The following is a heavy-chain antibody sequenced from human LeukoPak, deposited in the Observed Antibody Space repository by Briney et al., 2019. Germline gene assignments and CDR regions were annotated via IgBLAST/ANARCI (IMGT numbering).Heavy chain of an antibody. V-gene: IGHV4-34*01. CDR2: INHSGST. CDR1: GGSFSGYY. Sequence: SETLSLTCAVYGGSFSGYYWSWIRQPPGKGLEWIGEINHSGSTNYNPSLKSRVTISVDTSKNQFSLKLSSVTAADTAVHYCARGGVAGTSSWGQGTLVTVSS. CDR3: ARGGVAGTSS. J-gene: IGHJ5*02. D-gene: IGHD6-19*01.